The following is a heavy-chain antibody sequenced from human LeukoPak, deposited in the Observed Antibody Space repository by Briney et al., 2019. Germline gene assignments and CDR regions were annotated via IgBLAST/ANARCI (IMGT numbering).Heavy chain of an antibody. CDR3: ARECSSTSCYDY. CDR1: GSTFSSYS. Sequence: GGSLRLSCAASGSTFSSYSMNWVCQAPGKGLEWVSFISSSNNYIYYADSVKGRFTISRDNAKNSLYLQMNSLRAEDTAVYYCARECSSTSCYDYWAQGTLVTVSS. CDR2: ISSSNNYI. J-gene: IGHJ4*02. D-gene: IGHD2-2*01. V-gene: IGHV3-21*01.